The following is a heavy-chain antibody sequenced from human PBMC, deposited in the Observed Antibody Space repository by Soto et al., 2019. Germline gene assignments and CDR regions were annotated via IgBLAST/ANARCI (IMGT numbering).Heavy chain of an antibody. Sequence: SVKVSCKASGGTFSSYAISWVRQAPGQGLEWMGGIIPIFGTANYAQKFQGRVTITADESTSTAYMELSSLRSEDTAVYYCARDVVVVVAANHYYYGMDVWGQGTTVTAP. CDR1: GGTFSSYA. D-gene: IGHD2-15*01. CDR3: ARDVVVVVAANHYYYGMDV. V-gene: IGHV1-69*13. J-gene: IGHJ6*02. CDR2: IIPIFGTA.